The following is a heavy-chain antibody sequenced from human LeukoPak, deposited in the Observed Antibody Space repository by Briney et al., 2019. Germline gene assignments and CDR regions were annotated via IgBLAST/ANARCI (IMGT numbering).Heavy chain of an antibody. J-gene: IGHJ3*02. CDR2: IYYSGST. CDR1: GGSISSGGYY. CDR3: ARENTIAAAGTGDAFDI. Sequence: SQTLSLTCTVSGGSISSGGYYWSWIRQPPGKGLEWIGYIYYSGSTNYNPSLKSRVTISVDTSKNQFSLKLSSVTAADTAVYYCARENTIAAAGTGDAFDIWGQGTMVTVSS. D-gene: IGHD6-13*01. V-gene: IGHV4-61*08.